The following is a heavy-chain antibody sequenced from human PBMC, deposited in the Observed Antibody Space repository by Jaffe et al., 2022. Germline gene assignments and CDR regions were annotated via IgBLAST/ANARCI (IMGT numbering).Heavy chain of an antibody. V-gene: IGHV3-23*01. D-gene: IGHD3-10*01. J-gene: IGHJ4*02. CDR1: GFTLSSYA. CDR2: ISGSGGNT. CDR3: AKSPRGYYGSGSYYLDS. Sequence: EVQLLESGGGLVQPGGSLTLSCAASGFTLSSYALSWVRQAPGKGLEWVSAISGSGGNTYYADSVKGRFTISRDNSKNTLYLQMNSLRGEDTAVYYCAKSPRGYYGSGSYYLDSWGQGTLLMVSS.